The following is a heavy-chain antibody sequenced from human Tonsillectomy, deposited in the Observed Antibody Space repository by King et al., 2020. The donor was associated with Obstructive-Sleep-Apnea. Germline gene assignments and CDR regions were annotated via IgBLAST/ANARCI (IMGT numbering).Heavy chain of an antibody. V-gene: IGHV4-39*07. CDR2: IYYSGST. Sequence: QLQESGPGLVKPSETLSLTCTVSGGSISSSSYYWGWIRQPPGKGLEWIGRIYYSGSTYYNPSLKSRVTITVDTSKNQFSLKLSSVTAADTAVYYCASGGMGWLQLDYWGQGTLVTVSS. CDR3: ASGGMGWLQLDY. CDR1: GGSISSSSYY. D-gene: IGHD5-24*01. J-gene: IGHJ4*02.